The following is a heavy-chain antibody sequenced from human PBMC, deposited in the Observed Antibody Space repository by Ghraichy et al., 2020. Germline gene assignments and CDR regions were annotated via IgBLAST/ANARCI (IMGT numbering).Heavy chain of an antibody. D-gene: IGHD3-3*01. J-gene: IGHJ5*02. CDR3: ARGSGSGPRPYNWFDP. Sequence: SETLSLTCTVSGYSISSGYYWGWIRQPPGKGLEWIGSIYHSGSTYYNPSLKSRVTISVDTSKNQFSLKLSSVTAADTAVYYCARGSGSGPRPYNWFDPWGQGTLVTVSS. V-gene: IGHV4-38-2*02. CDR2: IYHSGST. CDR1: GYSISSGYY.